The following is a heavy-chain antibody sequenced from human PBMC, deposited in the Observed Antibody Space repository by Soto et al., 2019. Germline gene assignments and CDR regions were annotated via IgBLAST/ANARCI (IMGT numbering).Heavy chain of an antibody. Sequence: PGESLKISCKGSGYSFTIYWIGWVRQKPGKGLEWMGIIYPGDSDTRYSPSFQGQVTISADKSISTAYLQWSSLKASDTAMYYCARLFYYSDSNAYYDYRGQGTLVTVSS. CDR2: IYPGDSDT. CDR1: GYSFTIYW. J-gene: IGHJ4*02. CDR3: ARLFYYSDSNAYYDY. V-gene: IGHV5-51*01. D-gene: IGHD3-22*01.